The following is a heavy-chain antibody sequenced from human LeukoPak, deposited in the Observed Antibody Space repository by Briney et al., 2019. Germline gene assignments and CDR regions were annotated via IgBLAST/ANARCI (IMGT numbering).Heavy chain of an antibody. Sequence: SETLSLTCTVSGGSISSYYWSWIRQPPGKGLEWIGYIYYSGSTNYNPSLKSRVTISVDTSKNQFSLKLSSVTAADTAVYYCARHHADYYDSSGYRPADAFDIWGQGTMVTVSS. V-gene: IGHV4-59*08. J-gene: IGHJ3*02. CDR2: IYYSGST. D-gene: IGHD3-22*01. CDR3: ARHHADYYDSSGYRPADAFDI. CDR1: GGSISSYY.